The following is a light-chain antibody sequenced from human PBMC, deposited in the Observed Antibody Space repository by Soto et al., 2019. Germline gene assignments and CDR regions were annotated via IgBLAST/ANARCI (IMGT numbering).Light chain of an antibody. CDR2: EGT. Sequence: QSALTQPASVSGSPGQSITISCTRSSTDFENYNLVSWYQHCPDKAPKLIIYEGTKRPSEISDRFSGSESDTTASLTVSGLQADDEANYYCSSFKGTNSFVFGTGTKLTVL. CDR3: SSFKGTNSFV. J-gene: IGLJ1*01. CDR1: STDFENYNL. V-gene: IGLV2-14*02.